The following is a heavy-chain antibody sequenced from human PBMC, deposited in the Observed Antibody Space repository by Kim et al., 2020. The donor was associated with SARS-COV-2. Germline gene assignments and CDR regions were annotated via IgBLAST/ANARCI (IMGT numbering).Heavy chain of an antibody. J-gene: IGHJ4*02. Sequence: NKYYADSVKGRFTISRDNSKNTLNLQMNSLRAEDTAVYYCARDTELPLDYWGQGTLVTVSS. CDR2: NK. D-gene: IGHD1-7*01. CDR3: ARDTELPLDY. V-gene: IGHV3-33*01.